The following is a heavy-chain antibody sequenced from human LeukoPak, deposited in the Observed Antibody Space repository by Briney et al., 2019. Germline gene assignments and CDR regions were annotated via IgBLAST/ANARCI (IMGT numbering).Heavy chain of an antibody. CDR1: GFTFSSYA. CDR2: ISYDGSNK. V-gene: IGHV3-30-3*01. D-gene: IGHD2-15*01. J-gene: IGHJ6*02. CDR3: ARGRGSYHYYYYYGMDV. Sequence: PGRSLRLSCAASGFTFSSYAMHWVRQAPGKGLEWVAVISYDGSNKYYADSVKGRFTISRDNSKNTLYLQMNSLRAEDTAVYYCARGRGSYHYYYYYGMDVWGQGTTVTVSS.